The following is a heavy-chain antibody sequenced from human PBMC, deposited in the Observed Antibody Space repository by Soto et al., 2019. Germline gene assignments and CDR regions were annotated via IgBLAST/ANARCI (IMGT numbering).Heavy chain of an antibody. CDR1: GFTFSSYW. D-gene: IGHD3-16*01. V-gene: IGHV3-7*01. CDR3: ARRLGGMLNWYFDL. Sequence: EVQLVESGGGLVQPGGSLRLSCAASGFTFSSYWMSWVRQAPGKGLEWVANIKQDGSEKYYVDSVKGRFTISRDTAKNSLYLQMNSLRAEDTAVYSCARRLGGMLNWYFDLWGRGTLVTVSS. J-gene: IGHJ2*01. CDR2: IKQDGSEK.